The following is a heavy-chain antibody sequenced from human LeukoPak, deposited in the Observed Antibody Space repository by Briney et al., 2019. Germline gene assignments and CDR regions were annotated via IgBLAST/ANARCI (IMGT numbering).Heavy chain of an antibody. CDR3: ARPRDMIVVDPFDC. CDR1: GFTFSSYA. D-gene: IGHD3-22*01. J-gene: IGHJ4*02. CDR2: IKQDGSEK. Sequence: PGGSLRLSCAASGFTFSSYAMTWVRQAPGKGLEWVANIKQDGSEKYYVDSVKGRFTISRDNAKNSLYLQMNSLRAEDTAVYYCARPRDMIVVDPFDCWGQGTLVIVSS. V-gene: IGHV3-7*01.